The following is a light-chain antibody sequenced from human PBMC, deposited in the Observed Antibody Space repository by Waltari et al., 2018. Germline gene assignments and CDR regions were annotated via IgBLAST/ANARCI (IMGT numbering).Light chain of an antibody. Sequence: QSVLTQPPSVSGAPGQRVTISCTGSTSTFGAGYDVHWYQQLPGTAPKVLIYENINRPSGVPDRFSGSKSGTSASLAITGLQAEDEADYYCQSYDTGLKGYVFGTGTKVTVL. V-gene: IGLV1-40*01. J-gene: IGLJ1*01. CDR2: ENI. CDR1: TSTFGAGYD. CDR3: QSYDTGLKGYV.